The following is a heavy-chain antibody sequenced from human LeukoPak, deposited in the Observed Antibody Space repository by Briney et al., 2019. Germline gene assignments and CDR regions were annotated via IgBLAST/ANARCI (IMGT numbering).Heavy chain of an antibody. V-gene: IGHV3-23*01. Sequence: GGSLRLSCAASGITFSSYVMSWVRQAPMKGLEWFSGISVSGAGTYYGDSVKVLFTIFGDNSKNTLYLQMNSLRAEDTAVYYCTKGELLLSASDFWGQGTLVTVSS. CDR1: GITFSSYV. D-gene: IGHD2-15*01. J-gene: IGHJ4*02. CDR3: TKGELLLSASDF. CDR2: ISVSGAGT.